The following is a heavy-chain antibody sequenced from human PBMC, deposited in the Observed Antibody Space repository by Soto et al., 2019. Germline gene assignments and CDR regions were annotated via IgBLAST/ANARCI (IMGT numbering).Heavy chain of an antibody. Sequence: PSETLSLTCTVSGGSVSSGSYYWSWIRQPPGKGLEWIGYIYYSGSTNYNPSLKSRVTISVDTSKNQLSLKLSSVTAADTAVYYCARHWIAGSSIPWGQGTLVTVSS. D-gene: IGHD2-21*01. V-gene: IGHV4-61*01. CDR3: ARHWIAGSSIP. J-gene: IGHJ5*02. CDR1: GGSVSSGSYY. CDR2: IYYSGST.